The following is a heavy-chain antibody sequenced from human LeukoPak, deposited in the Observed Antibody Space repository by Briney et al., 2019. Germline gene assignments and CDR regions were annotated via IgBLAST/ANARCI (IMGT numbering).Heavy chain of an antibody. Sequence: SQTLSLTCTVSGGSISSGDYYWSWIRQPPGKGLEWIGYIYYSGSTYYNPSLRSRVTISVDTSKNQFSPKLSSVTAADTAVYYCARVSSSWYGGYFDYWGQGTLVTVSS. CDR1: GGSISSGDYY. J-gene: IGHJ4*02. V-gene: IGHV4-30-4*01. CDR3: ARVSSSWYGGYFDY. CDR2: IYYSGST. D-gene: IGHD6-13*01.